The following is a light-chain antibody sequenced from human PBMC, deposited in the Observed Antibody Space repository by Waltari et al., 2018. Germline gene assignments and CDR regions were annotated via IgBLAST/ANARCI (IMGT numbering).Light chain of an antibody. CDR2: DDS. CDR3: QMWDSSSGHPYV. V-gene: IGLV3-21*02. Sequence: SYVLTQSPSVSVAPGQTARITCGGDNIGRKSVHWYQQKPGQAPVLGVYDDSDRPSGILGRCSVSKYGNTATLTIGRVEAGDEADYFCQMWDSSSGHPYVFGSGTKVTVL. J-gene: IGLJ1*01. CDR1: NIGRKS.